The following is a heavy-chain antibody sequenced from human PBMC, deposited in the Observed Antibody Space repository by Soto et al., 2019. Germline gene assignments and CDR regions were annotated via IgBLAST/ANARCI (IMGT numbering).Heavy chain of an antibody. CDR1: GVSISSGNW. CDR3: ARLVYDTRLNYMYFGF. V-gene: IGHV4-4*01. CDR2: IFHDGTA. J-gene: IGHJ4*02. D-gene: IGHD3-10*01. Sequence: TLSLTCAVSGVSISSGNWWTWVRQTPQRGLEYIGEIFHDGTANYYPSFERRVAISVDTSKNQFSLKLTSVTAADTAIYFCARLVYDTRLNYMYFGFWGQGALVTVSS.